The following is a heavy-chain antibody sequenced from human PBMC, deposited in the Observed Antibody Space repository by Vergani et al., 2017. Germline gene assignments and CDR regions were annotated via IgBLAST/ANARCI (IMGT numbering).Heavy chain of an antibody. J-gene: IGHJ6*02. V-gene: IGHV3-23*01. CDR3: AKANPRNSGYDYLYYYHAMDV. CDR2: ISGSGGST. Sequence: EVQLLESGGDLVQPGGSLRLSCAASVFPFTHYAMTWFRQAPGKGLEWVSGISGSGGSTYYAGSVKGRFTISRDSSKNTLYLQMNSLSAGDTAVYYCAKANPRNSGYDYLYYYHAMDVWGQGTTVTVSS. CDR1: VFPFTHYA. D-gene: IGHD5-12*01.